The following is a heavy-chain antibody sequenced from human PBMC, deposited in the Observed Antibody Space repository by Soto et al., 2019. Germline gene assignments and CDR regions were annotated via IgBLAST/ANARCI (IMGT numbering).Heavy chain of an antibody. D-gene: IGHD2-21*02. V-gene: IGHV3-30-3*01. CDR1: GFTFSNYA. Sequence: QVQLVESGGGVVQPGRSLRLSCAASGFTFSNYAMHWVRQAPGKGLEWVSVISYDGSSKTYGDSVKGRFTISRDNSKSTLYLQMNSLRPEDTAVYYCARRQQSSLRDFVGAWFDPWGQGTLVTVSS. CDR2: ISYDGSSK. CDR3: ARRQQSSLRDFVGAWFDP. J-gene: IGHJ5*02.